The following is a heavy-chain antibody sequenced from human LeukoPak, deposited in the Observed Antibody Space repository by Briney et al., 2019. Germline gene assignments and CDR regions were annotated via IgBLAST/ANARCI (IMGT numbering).Heavy chain of an antibody. V-gene: IGHV3-30*18. Sequence: GGSLRLSCAASGFTFSSYGMHWVRQAPGKGLEWVAVISYDGSNKYYADSVKGRFTISRDNSKNTLYLQMNSLRAEDTAGYYCAKGAYDFWSYYYYYYYMDVWGKGTTVTVSS. D-gene: IGHD3-3*01. CDR2: ISYDGSNK. CDR1: GFTFSSYG. CDR3: AKGAYDFWSYYYYYYYMDV. J-gene: IGHJ6*03.